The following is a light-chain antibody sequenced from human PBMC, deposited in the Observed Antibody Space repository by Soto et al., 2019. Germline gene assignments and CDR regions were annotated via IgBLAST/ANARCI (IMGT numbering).Light chain of an antibody. CDR3: VPYMVSGISV. Sequence: QTVVTQEPSFSVSPGGTVTLTCGLSSGSVSTSYYPSWYQQTPGQAPRTLIYNTNTRSSGVPDRFSGSILGNKAALTITGAQADDESDYYCVPYMVSGISVFGGGTKLTVL. CDR1: SGSVSTSYY. V-gene: IGLV8-61*01. J-gene: IGLJ2*01. CDR2: NTN.